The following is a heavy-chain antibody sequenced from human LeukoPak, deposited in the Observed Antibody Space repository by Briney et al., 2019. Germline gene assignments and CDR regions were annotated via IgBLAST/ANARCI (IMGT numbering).Heavy chain of an antibody. CDR1: GFTFSLYW. Sequence: GGSLRLSCAASGFTFSLYWMNWVRQAPGKGLDWVSSISSSSSSIYYADSMKGRFTISRDNVKNLLFLQMNSLRAEDTAIYYCARDRKGRTYGDPYWFFDLWGRGTLVSVSS. V-gene: IGHV3-21*06. J-gene: IGHJ2*01. CDR2: ISSSSSSI. CDR3: ARDRKGRTYGDPYWFFDL. D-gene: IGHD4-17*01.